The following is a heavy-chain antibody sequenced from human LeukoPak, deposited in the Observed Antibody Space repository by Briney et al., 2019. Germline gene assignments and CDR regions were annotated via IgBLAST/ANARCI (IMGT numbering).Heavy chain of an antibody. CDR3: ARHGFTNYDILTGYYTLPWWFDP. Sequence: SETLSLTCTVSGGSISSSSYYWGWIRQPPGKGLEWIGSIYYSGSTYYNPSLKSRVTISVDTSKNQFSLKLSSVTAADTAVYYCARHGFTNYDILTGYYTLPWWFDPWGQGTLVTVSS. J-gene: IGHJ5*02. V-gene: IGHV4-39*01. D-gene: IGHD3-9*01. CDR1: GGSISSSSYY. CDR2: IYYSGST.